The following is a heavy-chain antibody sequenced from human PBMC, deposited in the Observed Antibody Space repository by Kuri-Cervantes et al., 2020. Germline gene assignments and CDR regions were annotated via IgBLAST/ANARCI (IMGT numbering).Heavy chain of an antibody. CDR2: IYYSGST. Sequence: SETLSLTCSVSGGSISSYYWSWIRPPPGKGLEWIGYIYYSGSTNYNPSLKSRVTISVDTSKNRFSLKLSSVTAADTAVYYCARDYFRSGWYGGVGYWGQGTLVTVSS. J-gene: IGHJ4*02. D-gene: IGHD6-19*01. CDR3: ARDYFRSGWYGGVGY. CDR1: GGSISSYY. V-gene: IGHV4-59*01.